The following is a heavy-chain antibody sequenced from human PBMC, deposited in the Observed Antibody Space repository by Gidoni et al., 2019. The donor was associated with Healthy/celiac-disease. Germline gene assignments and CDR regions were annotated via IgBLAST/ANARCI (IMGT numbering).Heavy chain of an antibody. V-gene: IGHV3-30*18. J-gene: IGHJ4*02. CDR3: AKDPSSPDYYFDY. Sequence: QVQLVESGGGVVQPGRCLRLSCAASGFTFSSYGMHWVRQAPGKGLEWVAVISYDGSNKYYADSVKGRFTISRDNSKNTLYLQMNSLRAEDTAVYYCAKDPSSPDYYFDYWGQGTLVTVSS. CDR2: ISYDGSNK. CDR1: GFTFSSYG. D-gene: IGHD2-2*01.